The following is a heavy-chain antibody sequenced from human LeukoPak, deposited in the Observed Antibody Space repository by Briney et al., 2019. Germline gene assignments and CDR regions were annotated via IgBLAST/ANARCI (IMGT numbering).Heavy chain of an antibody. J-gene: IGHJ5*02. Sequence: SETLSLTCTVSGGSIDSYYWSWIRQPPGKGLEWIGYIYHSGSTYYNPSLKSRVTISVDRSKNQFSLKLSSVTAADTAVYYCARDNIVVVPAAIFRWFDPWGQGTLVTVSS. V-gene: IGHV4-59*12. CDR1: GGSIDSYY. D-gene: IGHD2-2*01. CDR3: ARDNIVVVPAAIFRWFDP. CDR2: IYHSGST.